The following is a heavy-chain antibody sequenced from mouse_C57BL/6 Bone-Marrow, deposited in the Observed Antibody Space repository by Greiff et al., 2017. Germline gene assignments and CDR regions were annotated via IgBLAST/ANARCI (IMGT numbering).Heavy chain of an antibody. Sequence: EVMLVESGGGLVQPKGSLKLSCAASGFSFNTYAMNWVRQAPGKGLEWVARIRSKSNNYATYYADSVKDRFTISRDDSESMLYLQMNNLKTEDTAMYYCVSAYYSNPYAMDYWGQGTSVTVSS. CDR3: VSAYYSNPYAMDY. CDR2: IRSKSNNYAT. CDR1: GFSFNTYA. J-gene: IGHJ4*01. D-gene: IGHD2-5*01. V-gene: IGHV10-1*01.